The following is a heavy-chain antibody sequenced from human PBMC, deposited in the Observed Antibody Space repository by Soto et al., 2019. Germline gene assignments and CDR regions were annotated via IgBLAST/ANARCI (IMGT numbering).Heavy chain of an antibody. CDR3: ARGGTPIDY. D-gene: IGHD3-16*01. V-gene: IGHV1-18*01. J-gene: IGHJ4*02. CDR1: GYTFTNFG. Sequence: QVHLVQSGAEVKKPGASVKVSCTASGYTFTNFGISWVRQAPGQGLEWMGWISAYNGNTNYAQKFQGRVTMTTDTSTSTAHMELRSLRSDDTAVYYGARGGTPIDYWGQGTLVTVSS. CDR2: ISAYNGNT.